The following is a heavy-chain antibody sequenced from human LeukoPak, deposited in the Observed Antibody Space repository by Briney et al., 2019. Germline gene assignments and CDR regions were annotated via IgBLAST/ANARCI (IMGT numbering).Heavy chain of an antibody. J-gene: IGHJ3*02. D-gene: IGHD5-18*01. V-gene: IGHV3-30*03. CDR2: ISYDGSNK. CDR1: GFTFSSYG. CDR3: AGVDAAMPDAFDI. Sequence: PGGSLRLSCAASGFTFSSYGMHWVRQAPGKGLEWAAVISYDGSNKYYADSVKGRFTISRDNSKNTLYLQMNSLRAEDTAVYYCAGVDAAMPDAFDIWGQGTTVTVSS.